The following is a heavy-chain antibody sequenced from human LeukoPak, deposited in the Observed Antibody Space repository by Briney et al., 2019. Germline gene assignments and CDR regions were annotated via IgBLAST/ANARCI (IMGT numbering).Heavy chain of an antibody. CDR1: GFTFSSYA. Sequence: PGGSLRLSCAASGFTFSSYAMTWVRQAPGKGLEWVSGISGSGGSTYHADSVKGRFTISRDNSKNTLYLQMNSLRAEDTAVYYCAKDPKVLHYYGSGSYLDYWGQGTLVTVSS. CDR2: ISGSGGST. V-gene: IGHV3-23*01. J-gene: IGHJ4*02. CDR3: AKDPKVLHYYGSGSYLDY. D-gene: IGHD3-10*01.